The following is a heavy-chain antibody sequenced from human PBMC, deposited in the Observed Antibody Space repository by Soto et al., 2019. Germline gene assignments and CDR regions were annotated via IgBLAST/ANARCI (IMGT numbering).Heavy chain of an antibody. CDR3: ARPRGTTPAVWYFDL. CDR1: GGSISSHY. Sequence: QVQLQESGPGLVKPSETLSLTCTVSGGSISSHYWSWIRQPPGKGLEWIGYVYHSGKTDSNPSLKSRVTISMDTSKNQFSLSLTSVTAADTAVYYCARPRGTTPAVWYFDLWGRGTLVTVSS. J-gene: IGHJ2*01. V-gene: IGHV4-59*08. CDR2: VYHSGKT. D-gene: IGHD1-26*01.